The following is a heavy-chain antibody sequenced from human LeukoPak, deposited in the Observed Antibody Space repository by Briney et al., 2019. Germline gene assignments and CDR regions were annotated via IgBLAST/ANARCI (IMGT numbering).Heavy chain of an antibody. J-gene: IGHJ4*02. V-gene: IGHV3-21*01. Sequence: GGSLRLSCAASGFTFSSYSMNWVRQAPGKGLEWVSSISSSSSYIYYADSVKGRFTISRDNAKNSLYLQMNSLRAEDTAVHYCARDSTGYFDYWGQGTLVTVSS. D-gene: IGHD2-2*01. CDR1: GFTFSSYS. CDR3: ARDSTGYFDY. CDR2: ISSSSSYI.